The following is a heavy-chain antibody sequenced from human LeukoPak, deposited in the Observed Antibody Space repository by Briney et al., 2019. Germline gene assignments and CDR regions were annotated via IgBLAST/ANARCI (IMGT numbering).Heavy chain of an antibody. CDR3: AKDHTRYCSGGSCYSADY. J-gene: IGHJ4*02. Sequence: GGSLRLSCAASGFTFSSYGMPWVRQAPGKGLEWVAVISYDGRNKNYADSVKGRFTISRDNSKNTLYLQINSVRAEDTAVYYCAKDHTRYCSGGSCYSADYWGQGTLVTVSS. D-gene: IGHD2-15*01. CDR1: GFTFSSYG. V-gene: IGHV3-30*18. CDR2: ISYDGRNK.